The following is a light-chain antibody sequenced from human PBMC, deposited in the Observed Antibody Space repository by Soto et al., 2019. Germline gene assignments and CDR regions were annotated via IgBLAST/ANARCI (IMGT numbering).Light chain of an antibody. CDR3: SSYTSSNTLVV. V-gene: IGLV2-14*03. J-gene: IGLJ2*01. CDR1: SSDVGGYNY. Sequence: QSVLTQPVSVSGSPGQAITISRTGTSSDVGGYNYVSWYQHYPGKAPKLMIYDVSNRPSGVSDRFSGSKSGNTASLTISGLQTEDQADYYCSSYTSSNTLVVFGGGTKLTVL. CDR2: DVS.